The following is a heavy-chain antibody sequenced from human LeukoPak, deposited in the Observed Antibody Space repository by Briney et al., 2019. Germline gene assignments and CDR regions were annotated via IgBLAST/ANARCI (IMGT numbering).Heavy chain of an antibody. D-gene: IGHD2-2*01. CDR2: ISAYNGNT. J-gene: IGHJ6*03. CDR1: GYTFTSYG. CDR3: AREVVVPAAHYYYYMDV. V-gene: IGHV1-18*01. Sequence: ASVKVSCKASGYTFTSYGISWVRRAPGQGLEWMGWISAYNGNTNYAQKLQGRVTMTTDTSTSTAYMELRSLRSDDTVVYYCAREVVVPAAHYYYYMDVWGKRTTVTVSS.